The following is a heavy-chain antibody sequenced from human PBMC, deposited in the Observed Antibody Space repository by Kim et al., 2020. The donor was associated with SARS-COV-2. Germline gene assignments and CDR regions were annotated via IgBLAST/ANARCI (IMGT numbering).Heavy chain of an antibody. CDR3: VGAIGWGSENWYFDV. CDR1: GDTLTIYH. D-gene: IGHD7-27*01. Sequence: ASVKVSCKAPGDTLTIYHINWVRQAAGQGLAWMGWINPNRGNSGYAQKLQGRFTMTRDTSISTVYMELSSLTYEDTAVYYFVGAIGWGSENWYFDVWGRGTLVTVSS. J-gene: IGHJ2*01. V-gene: IGHV1-8*01. CDR2: INPNRGNS.